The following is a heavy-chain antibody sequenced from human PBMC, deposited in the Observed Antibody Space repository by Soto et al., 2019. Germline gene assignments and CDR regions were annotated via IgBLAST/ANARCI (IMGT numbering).Heavy chain of an antibody. CDR2: ISAYNGNT. V-gene: IGHV1-18*01. CDR3: ARVTPIRYSSSSRYYYYGMDV. Sequence: GASVKVSCKASGYTFTSYGIGWVRQAGGQGLEWMEWISAYNGNTNNPQKLQGTVTTTTNTSTSKAYMALKSPQSDNTAVYYCARVTPIRYSSSSRYYYYGMDVWGHGTTVTVSS. J-gene: IGHJ6*02. CDR1: GYTFTSYG. D-gene: IGHD6-6*01.